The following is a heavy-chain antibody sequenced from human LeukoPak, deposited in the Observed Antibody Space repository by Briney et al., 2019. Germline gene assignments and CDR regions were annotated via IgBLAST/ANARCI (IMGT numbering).Heavy chain of an antibody. D-gene: IGHD6-19*01. Sequence: ASVKVSCKASGYTFTNYGISWVRQAPGQGLEWMGWISAYNGNSNYAQKLQDRVTMTTDTSTTTAYMDLRSLISDGTAVYYCARAGGWAREDYKGDAFDIWGQGTMVTVSS. V-gene: IGHV1-18*01. J-gene: IGHJ3*02. CDR3: ARAGGWAREDYKGDAFDI. CDR2: ISAYNGNS. CDR1: GYTFTNYG.